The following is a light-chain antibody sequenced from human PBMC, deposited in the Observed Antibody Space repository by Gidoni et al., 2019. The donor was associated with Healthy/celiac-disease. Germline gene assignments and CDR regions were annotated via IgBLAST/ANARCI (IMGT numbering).Light chain of an antibody. J-gene: IGKJ1*01. Sequence: DIQMTQSPSSLSASVGDRVTITCRARQSIHSYLNWYQQKPGQAPKLLIYAASSLQSGVPSRFSGSGSGTDFTLTISSLQPEDFATYYCQQSYTTPWTFGQGTKVEIK. CDR3: QQSYTTPWT. V-gene: IGKV1-39*01. CDR2: AAS. CDR1: QSIHSY.